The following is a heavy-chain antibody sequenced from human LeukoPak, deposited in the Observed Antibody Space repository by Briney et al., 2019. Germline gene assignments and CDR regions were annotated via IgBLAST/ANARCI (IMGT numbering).Heavy chain of an antibody. V-gene: IGHV4-61*01. J-gene: IGHJ4*02. D-gene: IGHD2-2*01. CDR1: GGSVSSGSYY. CDR3: ASYCSSTSCYADFDY. CDR2: IYYSGST. Sequence: SETLSLTCTVSGGSVSSGSYYWSWIRQPPGKGLEWIGYIYYSGSTNYNPSLKSRVTISVDTSKSQFSLKLSSVTAADTAVYYCASYCSSTSCYADFDYWGQGTLVTVSS.